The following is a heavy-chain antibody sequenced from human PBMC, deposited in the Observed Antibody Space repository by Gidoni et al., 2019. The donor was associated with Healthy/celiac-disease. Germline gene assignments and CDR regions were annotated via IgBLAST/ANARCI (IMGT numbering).Heavy chain of an antibody. CDR1: GFTFSSYA. Sequence: EVQLWESGGGLVQPGGSLRLSCAASGFTFSSYAMSWVRPAPGKGLEWVAAISGSGGSTYYADSVKGRFTISRDNSKNTLYLQMNSLRAEDTAVYYCAKDVGYCSGGSCYSGGYYYYYYGMDVWGQGTTVTVSS. CDR3: AKDVGYCSGGSCYSGGYYYYYYGMDV. V-gene: IGHV3-23*01. D-gene: IGHD2-15*01. J-gene: IGHJ6*02. CDR2: ISGSGGST.